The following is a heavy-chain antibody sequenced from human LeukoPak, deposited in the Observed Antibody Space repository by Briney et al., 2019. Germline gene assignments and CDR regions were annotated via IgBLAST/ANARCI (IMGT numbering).Heavy chain of an antibody. Sequence: GGSLRLSCAASGFTFRNYAMHWVRQAPGKGLEWVAVISYDGSNKLYADSVKGRFRISRDSSKNILYLQMNSLRAEDTAVYYCARETRIAAAGRVYYFDYWGQGTLVTVSS. J-gene: IGHJ4*02. V-gene: IGHV3-30*04. CDR2: ISYDGSNK. CDR1: GFTFRNYA. D-gene: IGHD6-13*01. CDR3: ARETRIAAAGRVYYFDY.